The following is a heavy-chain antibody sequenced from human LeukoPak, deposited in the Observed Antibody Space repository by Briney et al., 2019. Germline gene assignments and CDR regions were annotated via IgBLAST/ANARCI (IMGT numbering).Heavy chain of an antibody. D-gene: IGHD3-10*01. Sequence: PSETLSLTCTVSGGSISGITYQWSWIRQPAGKGLEWIGRTYSSGSTNYNPSLKGRVSISIDTSKNQFSLKLSSVTAADTAVYYCARVYYYGSGSYYNWYFDLWGRGTLVTVSS. CDR3: ARVYYYGSGSYYNWYFDL. CDR1: GGSISGITYQ. CDR2: TYSSGST. J-gene: IGHJ2*01. V-gene: IGHV4-61*02.